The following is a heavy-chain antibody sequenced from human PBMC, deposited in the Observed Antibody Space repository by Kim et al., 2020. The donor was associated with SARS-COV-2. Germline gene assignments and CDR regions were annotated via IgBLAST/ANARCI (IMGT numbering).Heavy chain of an antibody. CDR2: GTP. Sequence: GTPYYTPPLSSRVTISVDTSKTQFSLKLSSVTAADTAVYYCARRPDSFDIWGQGTMVTVSS. J-gene: IGHJ3*02. V-gene: IGHV4-39*01. CDR3: ARRPDSFDI.